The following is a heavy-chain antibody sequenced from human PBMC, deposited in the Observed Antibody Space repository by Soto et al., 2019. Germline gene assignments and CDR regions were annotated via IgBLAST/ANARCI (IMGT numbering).Heavy chain of an antibody. Sequence: EVQLLESGGGLVQPGGSLRLSCAASGFTFSAYAMSWVRLAPGKGLGWVSSIHGGGGGTFYADSVKGRFTSSRDNSRNTLFLQMNSLRADDTAVYHCARDSVTENGQWDWFGPWGQGSLVT. CDR2: IHGGGGGT. CDR1: GFTFSAYA. V-gene: IGHV3-23*01. J-gene: IGHJ5*01. CDR3: ARDSVTENGQWDWFGP. D-gene: IGHD2-21*02.